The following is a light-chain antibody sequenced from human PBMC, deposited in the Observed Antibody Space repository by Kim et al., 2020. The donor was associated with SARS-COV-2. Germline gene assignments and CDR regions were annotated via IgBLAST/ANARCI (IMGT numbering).Light chain of an antibody. V-gene: IGLV3-19*01. Sequence: AWGQTARSTSKGDSLSSYYARWYQQKAGKATVHVIYGKTNRLSGILDRFSGSSSGNTGFLTITGAQEEDEDDEYCNSRHSSGNQWVFGGGTQLTVL. CDR1: SLSSYY. CDR2: GKT. J-gene: IGLJ3*02. CDR3: NSRHSSGNQWV.